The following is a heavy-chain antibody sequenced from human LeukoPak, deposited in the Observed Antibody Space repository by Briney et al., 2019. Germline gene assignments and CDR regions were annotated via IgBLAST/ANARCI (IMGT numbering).Heavy chain of an antibody. CDR3: ARGYYDFWSGYPAPSNAFDI. CDR1: GGSFSGYY. D-gene: IGHD3-3*01. Sequence: SETLSLTCAVYGGSFSGYYWSWIRQPPGKGLEWIGEINHSGSTNYNPSLKSRVTISVDTSKNQFSLKLSSVTAADTAVYYCARGYYDFWSGYPAPSNAFDIWGQGTMVTVSS. CDR2: INHSGST. V-gene: IGHV4-34*01. J-gene: IGHJ3*02.